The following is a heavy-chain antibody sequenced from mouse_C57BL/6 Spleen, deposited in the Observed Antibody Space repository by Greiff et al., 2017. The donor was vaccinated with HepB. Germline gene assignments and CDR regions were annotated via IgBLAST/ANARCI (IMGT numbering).Heavy chain of an antibody. CDR1: GYTFTDYY. V-gene: IGHV1-19*01. CDR3: ARRGIYYYGSSYVLFDY. J-gene: IGHJ2*01. CDR2: INPYNGGT. Sequence: VQLQQSGPVLVKPGASVKMSCKASGYTFTDYYMNWVKQSHGKSLEWIGVINPYNGGTSYNQKFKGKATLTVDKSSSTAYMELNSLTSEDSAVYYCARRGIYYYGSSYVLFDYWGQGTTLTVSS. D-gene: IGHD1-1*01.